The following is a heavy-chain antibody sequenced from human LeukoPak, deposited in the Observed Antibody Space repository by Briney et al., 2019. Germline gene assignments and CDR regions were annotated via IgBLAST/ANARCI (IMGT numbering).Heavy chain of an antibody. V-gene: IGHV3-30-3*01. CDR2: ISYDGSNK. D-gene: IGHD1-14*01. CDR1: GFTFSSYA. Sequence: GGSLRLSCAASGFTFSSYAMQWVRQAPGKGLEWVTIISYDGSNKYYADSVKGRFTVSRDNSKNTLYLQMNSLRAEDTAVYYCAKVRAYRIFYMDVWGKGTTVTVSS. CDR3: AKVRAYRIFYMDV. J-gene: IGHJ6*03.